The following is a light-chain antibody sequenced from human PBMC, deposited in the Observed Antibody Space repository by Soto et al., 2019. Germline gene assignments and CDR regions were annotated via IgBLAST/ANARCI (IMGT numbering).Light chain of an antibody. CDR3: AAWDDSLNGVV. Sequence: QSVLTQPPSASGTPGQRVTISCCGSRSNIGSNTVNWYQQLPGTAPKLLIYSNNQRPSGVPDRFSGSKSGTSASLAISGLQSEDGADYYCAAWDDSLNGVVFGGGTKLTVL. CDR1: RSNIGSNT. J-gene: IGLJ2*01. CDR2: SNN. V-gene: IGLV1-44*01.